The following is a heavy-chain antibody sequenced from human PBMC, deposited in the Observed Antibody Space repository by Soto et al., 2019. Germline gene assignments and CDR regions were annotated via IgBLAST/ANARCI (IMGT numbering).Heavy chain of an antibody. CDR1: GYSISSGYY. D-gene: IGHD3-22*01. J-gene: IGHJ4*02. CDR3: VSLAFSYDTSADHY. CDR2: IYHSGST. Sequence: SETLSLTCAVSGYSISSGYYWGWIRQPPGKGLEWIGSIYHSGSTYYNPSLKSRVTISIDTSKSQFSLRLSSVTAADTAVYYCVSLAFSYDTSADHYWGTGALV. V-gene: IGHV4-38-2*01.